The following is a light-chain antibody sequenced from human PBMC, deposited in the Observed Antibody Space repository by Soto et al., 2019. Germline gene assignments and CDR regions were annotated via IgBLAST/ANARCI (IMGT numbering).Light chain of an antibody. CDR2: GAS. J-gene: IGKJ3*01. CDR3: QQYNNWPPGFT. V-gene: IGKV3-15*01. CDR1: QSVSSN. Sequence: EIVMTQSPATLSVSPGERATLSCRASQSVSSNLAWYQQKPGQAPRLLIYGASTRATSIPARFSGSGSGTEFTLTISSLQSENFAVYYCQQYNNWPPGFTFGPGTKVDIK.